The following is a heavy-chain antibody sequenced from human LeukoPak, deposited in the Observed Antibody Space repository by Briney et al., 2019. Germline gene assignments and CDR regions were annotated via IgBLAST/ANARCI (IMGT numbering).Heavy chain of an antibody. Sequence: PSETLSLTCTVSGYSISSGYYWGWIRQPPGKGLEWIGSIYHSGSTYYNPSLKSRVTISVDTSKNQFSLKLSSVTAADTAVYYCASDYSNRPLGYWGQGTLVTVSS. CDR2: IYHSGST. V-gene: IGHV4-38-2*02. D-gene: IGHD4-11*01. CDR3: ASDYSNRPLGY. J-gene: IGHJ4*02. CDR1: GYSISSGYY.